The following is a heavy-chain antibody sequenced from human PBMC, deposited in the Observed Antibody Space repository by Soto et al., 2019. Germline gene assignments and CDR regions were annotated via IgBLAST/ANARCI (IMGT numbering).Heavy chain of an antibody. D-gene: IGHD5-12*01. CDR1: GFTVSSNY. J-gene: IGHJ4*02. CDR2: IYSGGST. Sequence: EVQLVESGGGLVQPGGSLRLSCAASGFTVSSNYMSWVRQAPGKGLEWVSVIYSGGSTYYADSVKGRFTISRDKSKNTLYLQMNSLRAEDTAVYYCARDGDGYNYYFHWGQGTLVTVSS. CDR3: ARDGDGYNYYFH. V-gene: IGHV3-66*01.